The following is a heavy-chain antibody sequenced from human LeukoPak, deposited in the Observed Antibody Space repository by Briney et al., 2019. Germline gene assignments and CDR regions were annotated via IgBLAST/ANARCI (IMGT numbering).Heavy chain of an antibody. J-gene: IGHJ5*02. CDR2: INHSGST. D-gene: IGHD6-13*01. V-gene: IGHV4-34*01. CDR3: ARGPRYSSSWSLGGWFDP. CDR1: GGSFSGYY. Sequence: SETLSLTCAVHGGSFSGYYWSWIRQPPGKGLEWIGEINHSGSTNYNPSLKSRVTISVDTSKNQFSLKLSSVTAADTAVYYCARGPRYSSSWSLGGWFDPWGQGTLVTVSS.